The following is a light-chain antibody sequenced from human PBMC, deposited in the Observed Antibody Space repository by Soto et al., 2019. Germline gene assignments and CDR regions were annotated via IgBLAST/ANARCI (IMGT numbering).Light chain of an antibody. J-gene: IGKJ1*01. V-gene: IGKV1-27*01. CDR2: AAS. Sequence: DIQMTQSPSSLSASVGDRVTITCRASQGISNYLAWYQQQPGKVPRLLIYAASTLQSGVPSRFSGSGSGTDFTLTISSLQPGDVATYYCQRYNSAPRTFGPGTKVEIK. CDR1: QGISNY. CDR3: QRYNSAPRT.